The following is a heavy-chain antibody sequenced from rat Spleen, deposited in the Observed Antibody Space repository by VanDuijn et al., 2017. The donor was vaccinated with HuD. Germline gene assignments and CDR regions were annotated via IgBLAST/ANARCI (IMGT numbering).Heavy chain of an antibody. Sequence: EVRLVESGGGLVQPGRSLKLSCAASGFTFSDYYMTWVRQAPKKGLEWVASISYEGSSTYYADSVKGRFTISRDNAKSTLYLQMNSLRSEDTATYYCARPGGLYVMDAWGQGASVTVSS. CDR3: ARPGGLYVMDA. J-gene: IGHJ4*01. D-gene: IGHD1-4*01. CDR2: ISYEGSST. CDR1: GFTFSDYY. V-gene: IGHV5-22*01.